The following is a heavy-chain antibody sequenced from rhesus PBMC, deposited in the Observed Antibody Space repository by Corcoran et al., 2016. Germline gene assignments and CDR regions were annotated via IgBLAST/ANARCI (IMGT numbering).Heavy chain of an antibody. CDR1: GYSISSGYD. CDR2: IYGSSGST. V-gene: IGHV4-127*01. D-gene: IGHD2-27*01. CDR3: AQRVVFTASFDY. J-gene: IGHJ4*01. Sequence: QVQLQESGPGLVKPSETLSLTCAVSGYSISSGYDWSWIRQPPRKGLEWIWYIYGSSGSTNYNPSLKNRVTISKDTSKNQFSLKLSSVTAADTAVYYCAQRVVFTASFDYWGQGVLVTVSS.